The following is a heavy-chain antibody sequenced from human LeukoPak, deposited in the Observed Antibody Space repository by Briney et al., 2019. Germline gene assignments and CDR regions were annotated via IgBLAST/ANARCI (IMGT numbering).Heavy chain of an antibody. CDR3: ARAPRGNYYFDY. Sequence: SETLSLTCTVSGGSISSYYWSWIRQSPGKGLEWIGSIYYSGSTYYNPSLKSRVTMSVDTSKNQFSLKLSSVTAADTAVYYCARAPRGNYYFDYWGQGTLVTVSS. CDR2: IYYSGST. J-gene: IGHJ4*02. CDR1: GGSISSYY. V-gene: IGHV4-59*12. D-gene: IGHD3-16*01.